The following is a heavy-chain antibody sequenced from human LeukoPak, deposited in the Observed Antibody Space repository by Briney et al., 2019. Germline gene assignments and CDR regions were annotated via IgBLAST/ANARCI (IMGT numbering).Heavy chain of an antibody. CDR1: GGSISSYY. D-gene: IGHD6-25*01. V-gene: IGHV4-59*08. CDR3: VGGSLQPYFDY. CDR2: IYYSGST. J-gene: IGHJ4*02. Sequence: SETLSLTCTVSGGSISSYYWSWIRQPPGKGLEWIGYIYYSGSTDYNPSLKSRVTISVDTSKNQFSLKLSSVTAADTAVYYCVGGSLQPYFDYWGQGTLVTVSS.